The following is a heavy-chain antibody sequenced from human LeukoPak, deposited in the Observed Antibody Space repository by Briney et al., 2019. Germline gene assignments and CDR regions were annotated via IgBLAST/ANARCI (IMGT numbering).Heavy chain of an antibody. D-gene: IGHD4-17*01. V-gene: IGHV4-30-2*01. Sequence: SETLSLTCTVSGGSISSYSWSWIRQPPGKGLEWIGYIYHSGSTYYNPSLKSRVTISVDRSKNQFSLKLSSVTAADTAVYYCARGGDYGDSDDAFDIWGQGTMVTVSS. J-gene: IGHJ3*02. CDR2: IYHSGST. CDR3: ARGGDYGDSDDAFDI. CDR1: GGSISSYS.